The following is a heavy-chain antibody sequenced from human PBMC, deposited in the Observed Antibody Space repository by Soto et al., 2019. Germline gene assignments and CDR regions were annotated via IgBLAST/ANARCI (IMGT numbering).Heavy chain of an antibody. CDR3: ARDNGILLWFGEGY. Sequence: GASVKVSCKASGYTFTSYGISWVRQAPGQGLEWMGWISAYNGNTNYAQKLQGRVTMTTDTSTSTAYMELRSLRSDDTAVYYCARDNGILLWFGEGYWGQGTLVTVSS. J-gene: IGHJ4*02. CDR2: ISAYNGNT. V-gene: IGHV1-18*01. CDR1: GYTFTSYG. D-gene: IGHD3-10*01.